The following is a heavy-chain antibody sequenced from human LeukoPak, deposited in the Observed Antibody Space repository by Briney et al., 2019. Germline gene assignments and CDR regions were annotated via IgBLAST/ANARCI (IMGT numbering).Heavy chain of an antibody. Sequence: GGSLRLSCTTSVFPFSRYSMNWVRQAPGKGLEWVSYITSSGDTIYYADSVKGRFTISRDNSKNTLYLQMNSLRAEDTAVYYCARERYCSSTSCYSVPRYAFDIWGQGTMVTVSS. CDR3: ARERYCSSTSCYSVPRYAFDI. D-gene: IGHD2-2*01. V-gene: IGHV3-48*01. CDR2: ITSSGDTI. CDR1: VFPFSRYS. J-gene: IGHJ3*02.